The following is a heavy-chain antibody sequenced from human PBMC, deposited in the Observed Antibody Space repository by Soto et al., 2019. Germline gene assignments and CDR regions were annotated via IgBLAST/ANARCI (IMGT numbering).Heavy chain of an antibody. CDR2: IIPIFGTA. CDR1: GGTFSSYA. J-gene: IGHJ4*01. V-gene: IGHV1-69*13. D-gene: IGHD4-17*01. Sequence: SVKVACPASGGTFSSYAISWVRQAPGQGLEWMGGIIPIFGTANYAQKFQGRVTITADESTSTAYMELSSLRSEDTAVYYWVRVAGNTASVSHYRGQGNLVTVSA. CDR3: VRVAGNTASVSHY.